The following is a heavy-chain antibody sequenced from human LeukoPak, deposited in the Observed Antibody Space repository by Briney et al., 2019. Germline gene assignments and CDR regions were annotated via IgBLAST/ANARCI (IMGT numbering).Heavy chain of an antibody. CDR1: GFTVSTTY. D-gene: IGHD1-26*01. CDR2: VYSGGNT. CDR3: ASNGENSGTSLQFDC. Sequence: GGSLRLSCAASGFTVSTTYLSWVRQAPGKGLEWVSVVYSGGNTYYTDSVKGRFTISRDNSKNTLYLQMNSLRAEDTAVYYCASNGENSGTSLQFDCWGQGTLVTVSS. V-gene: IGHV3-66*02. J-gene: IGHJ4*02.